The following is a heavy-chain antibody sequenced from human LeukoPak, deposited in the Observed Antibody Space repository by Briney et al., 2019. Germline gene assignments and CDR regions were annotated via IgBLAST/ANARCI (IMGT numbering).Heavy chain of an antibody. J-gene: IGHJ5*02. CDR3: VLNRVQLLWFGELFFWFDP. V-gene: IGHV2-5*02. Sequence: SGPTLVKPTQTLTLTCTFSGFSLSTSGVGVGWIRQPPGKALEWLAFIYWDDDKSYSPSLKSRLTITKDTSKNQVVLTMTNMDPVDTATYYCVLNRVQLLWFGELFFWFDPGGQGTLVTVSS. CDR1: GFSLSTSGVG. D-gene: IGHD3-10*01. CDR2: IYWDDDK.